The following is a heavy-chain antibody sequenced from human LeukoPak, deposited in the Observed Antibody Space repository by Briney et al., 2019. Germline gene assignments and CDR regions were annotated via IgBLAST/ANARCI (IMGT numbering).Heavy chain of an antibody. J-gene: IGHJ4*02. V-gene: IGHV1-18*01. CDR2: INTYNNNT. CDR1: GYTFTSYG. CDR3: ARSYYYGSGNPPICYNY. D-gene: IGHD3-10*01. Sequence: ASVKVSCKASGYTFTSYGLSWVRQAPGQGLEWMGWINTYNNNTNKAQNFQGRVTMTTDTSTNTAYMELRSLRFDDTAVYYCARSYYYGSGNPPICYNYWGQGALVTVSS.